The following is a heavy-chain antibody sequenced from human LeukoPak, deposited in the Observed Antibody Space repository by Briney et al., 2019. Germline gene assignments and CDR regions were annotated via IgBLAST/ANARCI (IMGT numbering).Heavy chain of an antibody. CDR3: ARFAYSGYDPNWFDP. CDR2: IYYSGST. Sequence: SETLSLTCTVSGGAISSYYWSWIRQPPGKGLDWIGCIYYSGSTNSNPSLKSRVTISVDTSKNQFSLKLSSVTAADTAVYYCARFAYSGYDPNWFDPWGQGTLVTVSS. V-gene: IGHV4-59*01. J-gene: IGHJ5*02. D-gene: IGHD5-12*01. CDR1: GGAISSYY.